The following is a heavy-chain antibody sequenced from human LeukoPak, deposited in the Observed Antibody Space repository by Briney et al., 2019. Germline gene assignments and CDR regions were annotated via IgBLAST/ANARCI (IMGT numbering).Heavy chain of an antibody. Sequence: GGSLRLSCTASGFTFSSYAMTWVRQAPGKGLEWVSSITSNSRTSYGDSVKVRFTISRDNSKNTVYLQMDSLRAEDTAIFYCGRDPNGNYVGAFEFWSRGTMVTVSS. CDR2: ITSNSRT. J-gene: IGHJ3*01. D-gene: IGHD4-11*01. CDR1: GFTFSSYA. V-gene: IGHV3-23*01. CDR3: GRDPNGNYVGAFEF.